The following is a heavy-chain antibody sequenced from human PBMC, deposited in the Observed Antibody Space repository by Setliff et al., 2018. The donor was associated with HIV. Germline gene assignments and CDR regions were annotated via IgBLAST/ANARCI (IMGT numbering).Heavy chain of an antibody. Sequence: SETLSLTCTVSGDSISSGSYYWSWIRQPAGEGLEWIGHIYTSGSTNYNPSLKSRVTMSVDTSKNQFSLKLSSVTAADTAVYYCARVVGYYDSSGYPNYYYYYMDVWGKGTTVTVSS. V-gene: IGHV4-61*09. CDR1: GDSISSGSYY. J-gene: IGHJ6*03. D-gene: IGHD3-22*01. CDR3: ARVVGYYDSSGYPNYYYYYMDV. CDR2: IYTSGST.